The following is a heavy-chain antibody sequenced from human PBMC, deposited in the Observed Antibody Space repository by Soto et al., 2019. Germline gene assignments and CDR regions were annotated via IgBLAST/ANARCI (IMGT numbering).Heavy chain of an antibody. D-gene: IGHD1-1*01. CDR3: ASRRDSTTLYGMDV. CDR2: ISSDGNTI. Sequence: GGSLGFSCTASGFTFSDYYMNWIRQAPGEGLEWVSYISSDGNTIYYADSVKGRVTISSDNAKNSLFLQMNSLRPDDTAVYYCASRRDSTTLYGMDVWGQGTTVTVSS. V-gene: IGHV3-11*01. J-gene: IGHJ6*02. CDR1: GFTFSDYY.